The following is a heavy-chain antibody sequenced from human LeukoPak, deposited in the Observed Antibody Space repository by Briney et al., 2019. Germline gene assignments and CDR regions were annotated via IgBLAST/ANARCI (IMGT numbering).Heavy chain of an antibody. CDR2: ISSSSSYI. CDR3: ARAAGEMATIRY. V-gene: IGHV3-21*01. Sequence: TGGSLRLSCAASGFTFSSYSMNWVRQAPGKGLEWVSSISSSSSYIYYADSVKGRFTISRDNAKNSLYLQMNSLRAEDTAVYYCARAAGEMATIRYWGQGTLVTVSS. J-gene: IGHJ4*02. CDR1: GFTFSSYS. D-gene: IGHD5-24*01.